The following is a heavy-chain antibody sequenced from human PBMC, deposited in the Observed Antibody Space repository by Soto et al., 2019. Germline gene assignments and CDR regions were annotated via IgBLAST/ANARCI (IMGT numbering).Heavy chain of an antibody. CDR3: ATWHLLEHAYDV. J-gene: IGHJ3*01. V-gene: IGHV3-53*01. CDR1: GLTVSGKKY. CDR2: FYDLDGT. D-gene: IGHD1-1*01. Sequence: DVQLVESGGGLIQPGGSLRLSCAVSGLTVSGKKYVAWVRQAPGKGLEWVSGFYDLDGTYYADSLKGRFTTSGDSSRTIVYLQMNGLRPEDTAVYYCATWHLLEHAYDVWGQGTTVTVSS.